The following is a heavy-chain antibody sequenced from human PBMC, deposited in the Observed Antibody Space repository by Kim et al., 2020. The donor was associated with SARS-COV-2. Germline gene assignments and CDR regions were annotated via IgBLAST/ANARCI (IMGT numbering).Heavy chain of an antibody. J-gene: IGHJ6*02. D-gene: IGHD3-9*01. CDR2: ISGSGGST. CDR1: GFTFSSYA. Sequence: GGSLRLSCAASGFTFSSYAMSWVRQAPGKGLEWVSAISGSGGSTYYADSVKGRFTISRDNSKNTLYLQMNSLRAEDTAVYYCAKGHLPYYDILTGYPGEYGMDVWGQGTTVTVSS. CDR3: AKGHLPYYDILTGYPGEYGMDV. V-gene: IGHV3-23*01.